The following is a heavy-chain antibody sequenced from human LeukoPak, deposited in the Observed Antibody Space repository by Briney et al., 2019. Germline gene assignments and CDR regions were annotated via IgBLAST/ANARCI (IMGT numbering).Heavy chain of an antibody. J-gene: IGHJ6*02. D-gene: IGHD3-10*01. CDR3: VRDTAWLGDANGMGV. V-gene: IGHV1-18*01. Sequence: PGGSVTVSCMASGYTFTTYGFSGVRQAPGQGLDGMGWIRAYNGNTNYVQKLQGRVTMTTDTSTSTAYMELRSLRSDDTAVYYCVRDTAWLGDANGMGVWGQGTTVTVSS. CDR1: GYTFTTYG. CDR2: IRAYNGNT.